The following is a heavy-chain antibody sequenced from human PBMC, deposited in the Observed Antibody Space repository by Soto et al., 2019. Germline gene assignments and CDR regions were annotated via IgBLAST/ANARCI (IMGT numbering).Heavy chain of an antibody. J-gene: IGHJ6*02. CDR3: ARPMTTVPSSHYYYYGMDV. V-gene: IGHV4-34*01. CDR2: IKHSGST. D-gene: IGHD4-4*01. CDR1: GGSFSGYY. Sequence: QVQLQQWGAGLLKPSETLSLTCAVYGGSFSGYYWSWIRQPPGKGLEWIGEIKHSGSTNYNPSLKSRVTISVDTSKNQFSLKLSSVTAADTAVYYCARPMTTVPSSHYYYYGMDVWGQGTTVTVSS.